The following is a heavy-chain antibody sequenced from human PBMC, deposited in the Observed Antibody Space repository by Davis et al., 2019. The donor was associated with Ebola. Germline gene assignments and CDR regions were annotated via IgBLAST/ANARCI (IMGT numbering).Heavy chain of an antibody. CDR3: AKSGLSFGVVKYHYGMDV. Sequence: PGGSLRLSCTDSVITFSSYAMTWVRQAPGKGLEWVSAISGSGGSTYYADSVKGRFTISRDNSKKTLYLQMNSLRAEDTAVHYCAKSGLSFGVVKYHYGMDVWGKGTTVTVSS. CDR2: ISGSGGST. CDR1: VITFSSYA. J-gene: IGHJ6*04. D-gene: IGHD3-3*01. V-gene: IGHV3-23*01.